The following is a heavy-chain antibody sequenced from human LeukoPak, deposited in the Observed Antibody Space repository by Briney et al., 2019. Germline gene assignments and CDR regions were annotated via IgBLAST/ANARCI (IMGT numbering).Heavy chain of an antibody. Sequence: SETLPLTCAVYGGSFSGYYWSWIRQPPGKGLEWIGEINHSGSTNYNPSLKSRVTISADTSKNQFSLKLSSVTAADTAVYYCARDRYALGYWGQGTLVTVSS. CDR1: GGSFSGYY. J-gene: IGHJ4*02. D-gene: IGHD5-18*01. CDR3: ARDRYALGY. CDR2: INHSGST. V-gene: IGHV4-34*01.